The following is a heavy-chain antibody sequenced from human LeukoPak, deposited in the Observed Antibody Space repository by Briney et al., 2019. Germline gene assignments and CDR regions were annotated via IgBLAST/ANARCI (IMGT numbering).Heavy chain of an antibody. CDR2: IYYSGST. CDR1: GGSISSGDYY. D-gene: IGHD2-2*01. V-gene: IGHV4-30-4*08. J-gene: IGHJ3*02. CDR3: ARDRSVYCSSTSCASGAFDI. Sequence: SQTLSLTCTVSGGSISSGDYYWSWIRQPPGKGLEWIGYIYYSGSTYYNPSLKSRVTISVDTSKNQFSLKLSSVTAADTAVYYCARDRSVYCSSTSCASGAFDIWGQGTMVTVSS.